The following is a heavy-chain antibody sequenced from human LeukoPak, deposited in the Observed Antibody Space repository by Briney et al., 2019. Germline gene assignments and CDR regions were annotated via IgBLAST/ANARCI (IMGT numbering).Heavy chain of an antibody. CDR2: ISVYNGNT. D-gene: IGHD3-3*01. J-gene: IGHJ4*02. V-gene: IGHV1-18*01. CDR1: GYTFTSYG. Sequence: ASVKVSCKASGYTFTSYGISWVRQAPGQGLEWMGWISVYNGNTNYAQKLQGRVTMTTDTSTSTAYMELRSLRSDDTAVYYCARDLTLTRTIFGVVISDYWGQGTLVTVSS. CDR3: ARDLTLTRTIFGVVISDY.